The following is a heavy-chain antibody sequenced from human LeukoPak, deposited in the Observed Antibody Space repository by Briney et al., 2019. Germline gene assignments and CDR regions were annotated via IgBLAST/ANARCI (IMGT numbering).Heavy chain of an antibody. D-gene: IGHD3-10*01. J-gene: IGHJ4*02. V-gene: IGHV3-33*01. CDR2: IWYDGSNK. Sequence: GGSLRLSCAASGFTFSSYGTHWVRQAPGKGLGWVAVIWYDGSNKYYADSVKGRFTISRDNSKNTLYLQMNSLRAEDTAVYYCARDPYGSGSYGVYWGQGTLVTVSS. CDR1: GFTFSSYG. CDR3: ARDPYGSGSYGVY.